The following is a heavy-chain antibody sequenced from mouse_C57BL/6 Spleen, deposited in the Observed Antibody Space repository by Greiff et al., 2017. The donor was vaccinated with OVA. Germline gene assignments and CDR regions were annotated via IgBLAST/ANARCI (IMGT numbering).Heavy chain of an antibody. V-gene: IGHV5-17*01. CDR3: AREGEDDGYYDWYFDV. Sequence: EVQLVESGGGLVKPGGSLKLSCAASGFTFSDYGMHWVRQAPGKGLEWVAYISRGSSTIYYADTVKGRFTISRDNAKNTLFLQMTSLRSEDTAMYYCAREGEDDGYYDWYFDVWGTGTTVTVSS. J-gene: IGHJ1*03. CDR1: GFTFSDYG. CDR2: ISRGSSTI. D-gene: IGHD2-3*01.